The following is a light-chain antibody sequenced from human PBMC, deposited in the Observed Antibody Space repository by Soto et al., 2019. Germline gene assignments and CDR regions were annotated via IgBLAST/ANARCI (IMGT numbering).Light chain of an antibody. CDR1: SSNIGAGYD. Sequence: QPVLTQPPSVSGAPGQRVTISCTGSSSNIGAGYDVHWYQQLPGTAPKLLIYGNSNRPSGVPDRFSGSKSGTSASLAITGLQAEDEAAYSCQSYASSLSGYVFGAGTKLTVL. V-gene: IGLV1-40*01. CDR3: QSYASSLSGYV. CDR2: GNS. J-gene: IGLJ1*01.